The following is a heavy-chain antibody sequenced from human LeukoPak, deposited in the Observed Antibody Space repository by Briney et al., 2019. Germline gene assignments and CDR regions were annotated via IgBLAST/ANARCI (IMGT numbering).Heavy chain of an antibody. CDR2: ISSSSSYI. CDR1: GFTFSSYS. Sequence: PGGSLRLSCAASGFTFSSYSMTWVRQAPGKGLEWVSSISSSSSYIYYAASVKGRFTISRDNTKNSLNLQMDSLRAEDTAVYYCARGRYYDSSGYPFDAFDIWGQRTMVIVSS. CDR3: ARGRYYDSSGYPFDAFDI. D-gene: IGHD3-22*01. V-gene: IGHV3-21*01. J-gene: IGHJ3*02.